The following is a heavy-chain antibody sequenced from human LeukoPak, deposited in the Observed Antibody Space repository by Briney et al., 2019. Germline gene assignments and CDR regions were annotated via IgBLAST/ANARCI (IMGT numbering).Heavy chain of an antibody. CDR2: INHSGST. J-gene: IGHJ4*02. CDR1: GGSFSGYY. Sequence: SETLSLTCAVYGGSFSGYYWSWIRQPPGKGLEWIGEINHSGSTNYNPSLKSRVTISVDTSKNQFSLNLRSVTSADTAVYFCTRVSIHGDSDYWGQGTLVTVSS. V-gene: IGHV4-34*01. CDR3: TRVSIHGDSDY.